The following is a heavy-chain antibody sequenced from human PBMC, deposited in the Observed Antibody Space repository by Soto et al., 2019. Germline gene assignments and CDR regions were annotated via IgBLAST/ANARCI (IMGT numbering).Heavy chain of an antibody. V-gene: IGHV1-58*02. CDR2: IVVGSGNT. Sequence: SVKVSFKASGGTFSSYAISWVRQAPGQHLEWIGWIVVGSGNTNYAQKFQERVTITRDMSTSTAYMELSSLRSEDTAVYYCAATYYDILTGYPYWGQGTPVTVSS. CDR3: AATYYDILTGYPY. D-gene: IGHD3-9*01. CDR1: GGTFSSYA. J-gene: IGHJ4*02.